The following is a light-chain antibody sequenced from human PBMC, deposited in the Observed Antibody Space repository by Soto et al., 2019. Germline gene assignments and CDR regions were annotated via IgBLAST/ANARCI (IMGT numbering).Light chain of an antibody. Sequence: DIKLTQSPSSLSASVEDRVIITCRASENINSYLNWYQQKPGKAPKLLIYAAYSLHSGVPSRFSGSGSETVFTLTINHLQHEDSATYYCQQSYSRLVTFGQGTKVEIK. CDR1: ENINSY. J-gene: IGKJ1*01. CDR3: QQSYSRLVT. CDR2: AAY. V-gene: IGKV1-39*01.